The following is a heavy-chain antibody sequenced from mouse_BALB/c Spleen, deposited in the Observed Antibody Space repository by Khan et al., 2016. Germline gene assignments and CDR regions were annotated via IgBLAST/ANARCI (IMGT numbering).Heavy chain of an antibody. CDR1: GYSITSDYA. CDR2: ISYSGST. V-gene: IGHV3-2*02. J-gene: IGHJ4*01. Sequence: VQLKESGPGLVKPSQSLSLTCTVTGYSITSDYAWNWIRQFPGNKLEWMGYISYSGSTSYNPSLKSRISITRDTSNNQFFLQLNSVTSEDTATYYCARSDYGSKDAMDYWGQGTSVTVSS. D-gene: IGHD1-1*01. CDR3: ARSDYGSKDAMDY.